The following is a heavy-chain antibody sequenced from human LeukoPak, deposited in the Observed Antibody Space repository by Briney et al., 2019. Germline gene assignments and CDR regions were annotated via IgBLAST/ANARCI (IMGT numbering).Heavy chain of an antibody. J-gene: IGHJ4*02. V-gene: IGHV1-18*01. CDR1: GYTFTSYG. D-gene: IGHD2/OR15-2a*01. Sequence: GASVKVSCKASGYTFTSYGISWVRQAPGQGLEWMGWISAYNGNTNYAQKFQGRVTMTRDTSISTAYMELSRLRSDDTAVYYCARAGSSYDPLDYWGQGTLVTVSS. CDR3: ARAGSSYDPLDY. CDR2: ISAYNGNT.